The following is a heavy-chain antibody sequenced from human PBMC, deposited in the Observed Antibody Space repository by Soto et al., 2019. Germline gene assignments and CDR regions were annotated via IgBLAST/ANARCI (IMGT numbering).Heavy chain of an antibody. J-gene: IGHJ4*02. Sequence: GGSLRLSCAASGFTFSSYGMHWVRQAPGKGLEWVAVISYDGSNKYYADSVKGRFTISRDNSKNTLYLQMNSLRAEDTAVYYCAKASVKVVPAAMHIDYWGQGTLDPVSS. CDR2: ISYDGSNK. CDR1: GFTFSSYG. CDR3: AKASVKVVPAAMHIDY. D-gene: IGHD2-2*01. V-gene: IGHV3-30*18.